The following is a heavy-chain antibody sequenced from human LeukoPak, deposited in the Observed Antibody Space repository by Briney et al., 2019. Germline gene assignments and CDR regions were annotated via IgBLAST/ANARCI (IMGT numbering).Heavy chain of an antibody. Sequence: ASVKVSCKASGYTFTSYDINWVRQATGQGLEGMGWMNPNSGNTGYAQKFQGRVTMTRNTSTSTAYMELSSLRSEDTAVYYCARGRIAAAGYHYYYYGMDVWGQGTTVTVSS. J-gene: IGHJ6*02. D-gene: IGHD6-13*01. CDR1: GYTFTSYD. V-gene: IGHV1-8*01. CDR3: ARGRIAAAGYHYYYYGMDV. CDR2: MNPNSGNT.